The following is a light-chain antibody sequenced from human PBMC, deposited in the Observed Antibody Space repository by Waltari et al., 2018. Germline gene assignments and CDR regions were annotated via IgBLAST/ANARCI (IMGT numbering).Light chain of an antibody. Sequence: EIVMTQSPATLSVSPGERATLSCKASQSVITNLAWYQQKPGQPPRLLIYGASARATGIPDRFSGSGFGTEFTLAISSLQSEDSGIYYCQQYHNWPRVFGQGTKVEIK. J-gene: IGKJ1*01. CDR2: GAS. V-gene: IGKV3-15*01. CDR3: QQYHNWPRV. CDR1: QSVITN.